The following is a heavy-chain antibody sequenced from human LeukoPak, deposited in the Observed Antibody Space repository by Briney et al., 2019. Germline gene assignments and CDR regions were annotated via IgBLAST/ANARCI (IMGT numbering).Heavy chain of an antibody. J-gene: IGHJ6*03. CDR3: ARRAGGYMDV. D-gene: IGHD3-10*01. CDR1: GGSISSYY. CDR2: VYYSGTT. Sequence: SETLSLTCTVSGGSISSYYWSWIRQPPGKGLEWIGYVYYSGTTNYNPSLRSRLAISVDTSKNQFSLKLSSVTAADTAVYYCARRAGGYMDVWGKGTTVTVSS. V-gene: IGHV4-59*01.